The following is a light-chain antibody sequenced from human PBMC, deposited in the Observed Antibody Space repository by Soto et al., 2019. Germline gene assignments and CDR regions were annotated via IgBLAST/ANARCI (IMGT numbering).Light chain of an antibody. Sequence: PGARATLSCGASQSVSRSYLAWYQQKPGLAPRLLIYHASTRATGIPDRFSGSGSGTDFTLTISRLEPEDFAVYYCHQYANAPLTFGGGTKVEI. J-gene: IGKJ4*01. CDR1: QSVSRSY. CDR3: HQYANAPLT. CDR2: HAS. V-gene: IGKV3D-20*01.